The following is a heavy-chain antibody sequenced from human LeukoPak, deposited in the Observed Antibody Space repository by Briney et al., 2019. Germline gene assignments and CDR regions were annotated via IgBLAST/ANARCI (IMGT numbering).Heavy chain of an antibody. CDR1: GFTFSGYV. Sequence: GGSLRLSCAASGFTFSGYVMTWVRQAPGKGLECVSSITFSSSHIYYADSVKGRFTISRDNTKDSLYLQMNSLRAEDTAVYYCAKGYTKDISSWPWGQGTLVTVSS. D-gene: IGHD6-13*01. CDR3: AKGYTKDISSWP. J-gene: IGHJ5*02. CDR2: ITFSSSHI. V-gene: IGHV3-21*04.